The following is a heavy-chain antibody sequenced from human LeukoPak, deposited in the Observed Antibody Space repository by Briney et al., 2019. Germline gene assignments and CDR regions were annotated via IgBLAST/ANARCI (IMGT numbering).Heavy chain of an antibody. Sequence: PSETLSLTCAVYGGSFSGYYWSWIRQPPGNGLEWIGEINHSGSTNYNPSLKSRVTISIDTSKNQFSLKLSSVTAADTAVYYCARGPSRSSTVTRPYYYYGMDVWGQGTTVTVSS. CDR2: INHSGST. D-gene: IGHD4-4*01. V-gene: IGHV4-34*01. J-gene: IGHJ6*02. CDR3: ARGPSRSSTVTRPYYYYGMDV. CDR1: GGSFSGYY.